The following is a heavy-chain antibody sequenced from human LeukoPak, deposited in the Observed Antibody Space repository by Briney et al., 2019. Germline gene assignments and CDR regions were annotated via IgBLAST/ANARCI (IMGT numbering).Heavy chain of an antibody. CDR1: GFTFSSYG. CDR2: IRHDGSTK. V-gene: IGHV3-30*02. J-gene: IGHJ4*02. CDR3: AKAPRYYYDSSQDY. D-gene: IGHD3-22*01. Sequence: GGSLRLSCAASGFTFSSYGMHWVRQAPGKGLEWVAFIRHDGSTKDYADSVKGRFTISRDNSKNTLYLQMNSLRAEDTAVYYCAKAPRYYYDSSQDYWGQGTLVTVSS.